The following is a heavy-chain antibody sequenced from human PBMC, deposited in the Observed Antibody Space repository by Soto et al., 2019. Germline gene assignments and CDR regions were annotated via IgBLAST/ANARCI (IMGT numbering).Heavy chain of an antibody. CDR2: ISHSGSTT. CDR1: GFTFSSYE. J-gene: IGHJ6*02. D-gene: IGHD3-16*01. Sequence: EVQLVESGGGLVQPGGSLRLSCAASGFTFSSYEMKWVRQAPGKGLEWVSYISHSGSTTSYADSVMGRFTISRDDAKKSPYLQMNSLRAEDTAIYFCARPLFGSYYYYYQLDVWGQGTTVTVSS. V-gene: IGHV3-48*03. CDR3: ARPLFGSYYYYYQLDV.